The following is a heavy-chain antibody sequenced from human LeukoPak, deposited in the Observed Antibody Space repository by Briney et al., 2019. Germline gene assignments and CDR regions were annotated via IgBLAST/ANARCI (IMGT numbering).Heavy chain of an antibody. J-gene: IGHJ3*02. V-gene: IGHV1-69*13. CDR2: IIPIFGTA. CDR1: GYTFTSYG. D-gene: IGHD1-26*01. CDR3: ARERVGATGYDAFDI. Sequence: GASVKVSCKASGYTFTSYGISWVRQAPGQGLEWMGGIIPIFGTANYAQKFQGRVTITADESTSTAYMELSSLRSEDTAVYYCARERVGATGYDAFDIWGQRTMVTVSS.